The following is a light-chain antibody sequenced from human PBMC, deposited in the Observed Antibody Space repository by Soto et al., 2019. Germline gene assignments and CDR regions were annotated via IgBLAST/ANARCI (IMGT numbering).Light chain of an antibody. Sequence: QSALTQPPSVSGSPGQSVTISCTGTSTDFVSYNRVSWYQQPPGTAPKLMIYEVSKRPSGVTDRFSGSKSGNTSSLTISGHAAADDADYYCSLYTSENAYVFGTGTKVTVL. V-gene: IGLV2-18*01. CDR1: STDFVSYNR. J-gene: IGLJ1*01. CDR2: EVS. CDR3: SLYTSENAYV.